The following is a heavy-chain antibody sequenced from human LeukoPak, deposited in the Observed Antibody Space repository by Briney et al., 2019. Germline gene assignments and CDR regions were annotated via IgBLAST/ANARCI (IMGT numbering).Heavy chain of an antibody. J-gene: IGHJ4*02. CDR1: GGTFINYA. CDR3: ARERRGGSYFTEKRLDH. Sequence: ASVKVSFKASGGTFINYAISWVRQAPGQGLEWMGAIIPIFGTANYAQKFQGRVTITADESTGTAYMELSSLRSEDTAVYYCARERRGGSYFTEKRLDHWGQGTLVAVSS. D-gene: IGHD1-26*01. V-gene: IGHV1-69*13. CDR2: IIPIFGTA.